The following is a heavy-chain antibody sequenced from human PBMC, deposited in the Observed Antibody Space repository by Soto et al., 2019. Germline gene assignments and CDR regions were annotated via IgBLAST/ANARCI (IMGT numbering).Heavy chain of an antibody. CDR2: ISYDGSNK. D-gene: IGHD2-15*01. CDR1: GFTFSSYG. V-gene: IGHV3-30*18. Sequence: GGSLRLSCAASGFTFSSYGMHWVRQAPGKGLEWVAVISYDGSNKYYADSVKGRFTISRDNSKNTLYLQMNSLRAEDTAVYYCAKIILVAATDFDYWGQGTLVTVSS. CDR3: AKIILVAATDFDY. J-gene: IGHJ4*02.